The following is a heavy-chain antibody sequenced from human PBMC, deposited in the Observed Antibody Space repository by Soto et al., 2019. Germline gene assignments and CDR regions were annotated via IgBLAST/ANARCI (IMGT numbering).Heavy chain of an antibody. CDR2: IYYSGNT. D-gene: IGHD3-16*01. J-gene: IGHJ4*02. CDR1: GGSTSSDNY. CDR3: AREGGESSDGLYYLDS. Sequence: QVQLQESGPGLVKPSQTLSLTCTVSGGSTSSDNYWSWIRQPPGKGLEWIGHIYYSGNTDYNPSLKSRLAISIDTSKNQCSLKLSSVTAADTAVYFCAREGGESSDGLYYLDSWGQGSLVTVSS. V-gene: IGHV4-30-4*01.